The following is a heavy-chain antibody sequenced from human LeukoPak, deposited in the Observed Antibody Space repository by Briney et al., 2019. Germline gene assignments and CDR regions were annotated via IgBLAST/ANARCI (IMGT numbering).Heavy chain of an antibody. Sequence: GGSLTLSCAASGFTFNTAWMHWVRQTPGKGLVWVSRIYSDGSDKTYADSVKGRFTISRDNAKNTLYLQMNSLRAEDTAVYYCAADTGHAFYVWGQGTMVTVSS. CDR1: GFTFNTAW. D-gene: IGHD3-22*01. V-gene: IGHV3-74*01. CDR2: IYSDGSDK. CDR3: AADTGHAFYV. J-gene: IGHJ3*01.